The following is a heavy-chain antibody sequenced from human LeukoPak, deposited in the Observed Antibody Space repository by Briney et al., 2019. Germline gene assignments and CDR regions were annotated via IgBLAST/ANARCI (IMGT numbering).Heavy chain of an antibody. CDR3: ARLVVTMVRGVIIKWFDY. D-gene: IGHD3-10*01. V-gene: IGHV4-59*08. Sequence: SETLSLTCTVSGGSISGYYWSWIRQPPGKGLESIGYIYYSGSTNYNPSLKSRVTISVDTSKNQFSLKLSSVTAADTAVYYCARLVVTMVRGVIIKWFDYWGQGTLVTVSS. J-gene: IGHJ4*02. CDR1: GGSISGYY. CDR2: IYYSGST.